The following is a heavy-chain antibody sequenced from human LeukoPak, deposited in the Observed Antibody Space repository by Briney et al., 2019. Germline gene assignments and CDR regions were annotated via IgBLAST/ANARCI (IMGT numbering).Heavy chain of an antibody. D-gene: IGHD2-2*01. CDR2: ISGSGGST. Sequence: GGSLRLSCAASGFTFSSYSMNWVRQAPGKGLEWVSAISGSGGSTYYADSVKGRFTISRDNSKNTLYLQMNSLRAEDTAVYYCAKDIVVVPAATRGVYWGQGTLVTVSS. CDR3: AKDIVVVPAATRGVY. CDR1: GFTFSSYS. J-gene: IGHJ4*02. V-gene: IGHV3-23*01.